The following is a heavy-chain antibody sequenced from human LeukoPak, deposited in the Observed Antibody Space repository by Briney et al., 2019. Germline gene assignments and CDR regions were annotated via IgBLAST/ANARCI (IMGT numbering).Heavy chain of an antibody. Sequence: GGSLRLSCAASGFTFSSYGMSWVRQAPGKGLEWISAIGGRDGSTYYADSVKGRFTISRDNCKNTLYVQMNSLRAEDTAVYYCAKGHYYGSGSLDYWGQGTLVTVSS. CDR1: GFTFSSYG. J-gene: IGHJ4*02. V-gene: IGHV3-23*01. D-gene: IGHD3-10*01. CDR2: IGGRDGST. CDR3: AKGHYYGSGSLDY.